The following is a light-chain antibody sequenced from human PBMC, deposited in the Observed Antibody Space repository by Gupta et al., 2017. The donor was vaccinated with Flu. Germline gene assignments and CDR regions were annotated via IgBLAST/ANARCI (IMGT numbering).Light chain of an antibody. CDR3: QSYDSSLDGLYV. Sequence: SFLTQPPPVFSSPLRTVTISCTGSSSNIGAGFDVHWFQHLPGTAPKLLINGDNNRPSGVPDRFSASKSGTSASLAITGLQAEDEAYYYCQSYDSSLDGLYVFGTGTKVTVL. V-gene: IGLV1-40*01. CDR1: SSNIGAGFD. J-gene: IGLJ1*01. CDR2: GDN.